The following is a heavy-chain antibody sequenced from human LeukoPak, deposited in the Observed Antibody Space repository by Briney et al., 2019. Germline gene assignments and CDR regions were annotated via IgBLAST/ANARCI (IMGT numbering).Heavy chain of an antibody. Sequence: SETLSLTCTVSGDSISSGSYYWSWLRQPAGRGLEWIGRIYTSGSTNFNPSLKSRVTISLDTSKNHFSLELSSVTTADTAVYYCAGTTYSYGSSYYYYMDIWGKGTTVTVSS. V-gene: IGHV4-61*02. CDR3: AGTTYSYGSSYYYYMDI. CDR2: IYTSGST. J-gene: IGHJ6*03. CDR1: GDSISSGSYY. D-gene: IGHD5-18*01.